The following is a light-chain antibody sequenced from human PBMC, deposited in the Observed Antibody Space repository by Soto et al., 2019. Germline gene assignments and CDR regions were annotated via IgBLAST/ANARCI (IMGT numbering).Light chain of an antibody. Sequence: QSALTQPASVSGSPGQSITISCTGTSSDVGAYKYVSWYQQHPGKAPKLMIYDVSDRPSGVSNRFSGSKSGNTASLTISGFQADDEADYYCSSYTSSFSYVFGTGTKVTVL. V-gene: IGLV2-14*01. CDR3: SSYTSSFSYV. J-gene: IGLJ1*01. CDR1: SSDVGAYKY. CDR2: DVS.